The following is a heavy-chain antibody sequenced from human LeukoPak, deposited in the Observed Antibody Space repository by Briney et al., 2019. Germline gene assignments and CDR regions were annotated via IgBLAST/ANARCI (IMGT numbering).Heavy chain of an antibody. CDR3: ARGDTAMVLFDY. CDR1: GFTFSSYA. CDR2: ISYDGSNK. Sequence: GGSLRLSCAASGFTFSSYAMHWVRQAPGKGLEWVAVISYDGSNKYYADSVKGRFTISGDNSKNTLYLQMNSLRAEDTAVYYCARGDTAMVLFDYWGQGTLDTVSS. V-gene: IGHV3-30-3*01. D-gene: IGHD5-18*01. J-gene: IGHJ4*02.